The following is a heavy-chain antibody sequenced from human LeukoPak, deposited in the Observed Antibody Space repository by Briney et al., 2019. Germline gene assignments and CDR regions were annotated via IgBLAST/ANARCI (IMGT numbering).Heavy chain of an antibody. D-gene: IGHD6-13*01. J-gene: IGHJ4*02. V-gene: IGHV1-2*02. CDR3: TRPLAGDGTAAAQFAS. Sequence: ASVKVSCKASGYSFTDYYIHWVRQAPGQGLEWMGWINPNSGGTNYAQKFQGRVTMTRDTSISTAYMELRRLTSDDTAVYYCTRPLAGDGTAAAQFASWGQGTLVTVSS. CDR2: INPNSGGT. CDR1: GYSFTDYY.